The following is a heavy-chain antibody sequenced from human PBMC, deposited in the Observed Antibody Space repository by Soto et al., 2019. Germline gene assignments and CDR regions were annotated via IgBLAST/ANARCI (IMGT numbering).Heavy chain of an antibody. CDR3: ARDQPGYSYGYGLGY. V-gene: IGHV3-9*01. D-gene: IGHD5-18*01. Sequence: GGSLRLSCVASGVTFSSYAMSWVRQAPGKGLEWVSGISWNSGSIGYADSVKGRFTISRDNAKNSLYLQMNSLRAEDTAVYYCARDQPGYSYGYGLGYWGQGTLVTVSS. CDR1: GVTFSSYA. J-gene: IGHJ4*02. CDR2: ISWNSGSI.